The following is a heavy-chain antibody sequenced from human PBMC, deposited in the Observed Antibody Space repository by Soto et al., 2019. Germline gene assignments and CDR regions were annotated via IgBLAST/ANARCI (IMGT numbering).Heavy chain of an antibody. CDR2: IYYSGST. CDR1: GGSISSGDYY. Sequence: PSETLSLTCTVSGGSISSGDYYWSWIRQPPGKGLEWIGYIYYSGSTYYNPSLKSRVTISVDTSKNQFSLKLSSVTAADTAVYYCARGPIFEWDTMADYYDYYGMDVWGQGTTVTVSS. D-gene: IGHD3-3*01. J-gene: IGHJ6*02. CDR3: ARGPIFEWDTMADYYDYYGMDV. V-gene: IGHV4-30-4*01.